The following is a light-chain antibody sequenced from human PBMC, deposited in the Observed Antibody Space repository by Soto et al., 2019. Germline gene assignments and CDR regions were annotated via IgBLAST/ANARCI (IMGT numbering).Light chain of an antibody. CDR1: QSLVXXDGDTY. Sequence: XQSPLSLPVNLGEXAAISCRSTQSLVXXDGDTYLSWFHQRPGQSPRRLIFRVSKRDFGVPPRFIGSGSGTDFTLEITSVEAEDVGVYYCMQGTHWPPYTFGQGTRLEIK. V-gene: IGKV2-30*02. J-gene: IGKJ2*01. CDR3: MQGTHWPPYT. CDR2: RVS.